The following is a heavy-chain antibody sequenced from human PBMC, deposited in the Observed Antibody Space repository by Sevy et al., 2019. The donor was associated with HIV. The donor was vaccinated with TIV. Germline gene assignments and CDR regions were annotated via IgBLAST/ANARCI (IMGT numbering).Heavy chain of an antibody. J-gene: IGHJ6*03. D-gene: IGHD4-17*01. V-gene: IGHV4-39*01. CDR2: IYYSGST. CDR3: ARHLRSRAGYYYYYMDV. CDR1: GGSISSSSYY. Sequence: SETLSLTCTVSGGSISSSSYYWGWIRQPPGKGLEWIGSIYYSGSTYYNPSLKSRVTISVDTSKNQFSLKLSSVTAADTAVYYCARHLRSRAGYYYYYMDVWGKGTTVTVSS.